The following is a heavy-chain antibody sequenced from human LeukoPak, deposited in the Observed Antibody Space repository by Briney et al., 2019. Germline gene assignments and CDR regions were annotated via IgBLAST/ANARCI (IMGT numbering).Heavy chain of an antibody. CDR3: ASDASGYCSGGSCYYR. D-gene: IGHD2-15*01. V-gene: IGHV1-69*06. Sequence: SVKVSCKASGGTFSSYAISWVRQAPGQGLEWMGGIIPIFGTANYAQKFQGRVTITADKSTSTAYMELSSLRSEDTAVYYCASDASGYCSGGSCYYRWGQGTLVTVSS. CDR2: IIPIFGTA. CDR1: GGTFSSYA. J-gene: IGHJ4*02.